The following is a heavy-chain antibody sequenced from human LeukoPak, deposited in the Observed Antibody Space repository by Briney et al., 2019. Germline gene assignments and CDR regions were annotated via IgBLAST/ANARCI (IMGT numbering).Heavy chain of an antibody. Sequence: SETLSLTCTVSGGSISSYYWSWIRQPPGKGLEWNGYIYYSGSTNYNPSLKSRVTISVDTSKNQFSLKLSSVTAADTAVYYCARMRQLGHYYYYYMDVWGKGTTVTVSS. CDR3: ARMRQLGHYYYYYMDV. CDR2: IYYSGST. J-gene: IGHJ6*03. V-gene: IGHV4-59*01. CDR1: GGSISSYY. D-gene: IGHD6-6*01.